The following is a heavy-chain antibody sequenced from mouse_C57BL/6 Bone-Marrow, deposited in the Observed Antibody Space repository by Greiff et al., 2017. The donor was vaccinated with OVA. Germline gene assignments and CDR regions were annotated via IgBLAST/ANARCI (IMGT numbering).Heavy chain of an antibody. CDR1: GFNIKDYY. D-gene: IGHD1-1*01. J-gene: IGHJ2*01. CDR3: ASGGTTVVATNYFDY. Sequence: EVKLQESGAELVKPGASVKLSCTASGFNIKDYYMHWVKQRTEQGLEWIGRIDPEDGETKYAPKFQGKATITAYTSSHTAYLQLSSLKSEDTAVYYCASGGTTVVATNYFDYWGQGTTRTVAS. V-gene: IGHV14-2*01. CDR2: IDPEDGET.